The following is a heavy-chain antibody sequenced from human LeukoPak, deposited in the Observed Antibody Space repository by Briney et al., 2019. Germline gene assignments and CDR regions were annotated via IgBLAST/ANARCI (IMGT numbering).Heavy chain of an antibody. D-gene: IGHD6-19*01. CDR3: ATTAGSRWYYFDY. CDR2: IKSNTDGGTT. V-gene: IGHV3-15*01. CDR1: GFTFSNAW. J-gene: IGHJ4*02. Sequence: KAGGSLRLSCAASGFTFSNAWMSWVRQAPGKGLEWVGRIKSNTDGGTTDYAAPVEGRFTISRDDSKNTLYLQVNSLNTDDTAVYYCATTAGSRWYYFDYWGQGTLVTVSS.